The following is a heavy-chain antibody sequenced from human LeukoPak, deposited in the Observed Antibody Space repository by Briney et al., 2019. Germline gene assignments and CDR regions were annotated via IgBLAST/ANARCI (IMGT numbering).Heavy chain of an antibody. Sequence: RPGGSLRLSCAASGFTFSSYAMSWVRQAPGKGLEWVSAISGSGGSTYYADSVKGRFTISRDNSKNTLYLQMNSLRAEDTAVYYCAKDQSGSYYPEVGDYWGQGTLVTVSS. J-gene: IGHJ4*02. CDR2: ISGSGGST. D-gene: IGHD1-26*01. V-gene: IGHV3-23*01. CDR1: GFTFSSYA. CDR3: AKDQSGSYYPEVGDY.